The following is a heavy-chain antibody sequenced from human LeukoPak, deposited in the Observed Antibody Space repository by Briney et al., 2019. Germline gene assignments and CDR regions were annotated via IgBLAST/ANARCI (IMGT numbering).Heavy chain of an antibody. J-gene: IGHJ4*02. CDR3: AGVFSGRRPFEL. Sequence: SETLSLSCTVSGGSINDYYWNWLRQPPGKGLEWIGFIYYRGTTNNNPSLKSRVTTSIDTSKKQFSLNLSSVTAADTAIYYCAGVFSGRRPFELWGQGILVTVSS. CDR1: GGSINDYY. V-gene: IGHV4-59*03. D-gene: IGHD3-10*01. CDR2: IYYRGTT.